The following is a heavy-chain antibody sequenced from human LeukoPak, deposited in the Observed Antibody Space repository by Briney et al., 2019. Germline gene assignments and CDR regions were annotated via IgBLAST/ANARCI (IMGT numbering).Heavy chain of an antibody. J-gene: IGHJ4*02. CDR3: AKRPSESGDYISYFDY. CDR2: ISDDGRSK. V-gene: IGHV3-30*18. D-gene: IGHD4-17*01. Sequence: GGSLRLSCAASGFSFISCGMHWVRQAPGKGLEWVGVISDDGRSKDYADSVKGRFTISRDNSKDTLYLQMNSLRDEDTAVYYCAKRPSESGDYISYFDYWGQGTLVNVSS. CDR1: GFSFISCG.